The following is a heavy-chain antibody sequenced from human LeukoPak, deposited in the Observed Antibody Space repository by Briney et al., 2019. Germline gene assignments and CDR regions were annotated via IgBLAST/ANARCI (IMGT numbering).Heavy chain of an antibody. V-gene: IGHV3-7*01. Sequence: GGSLRLSRVGSGFTLRRHWVNWVRQSPGKGLEWVANIKPDGIDKYYVDSARGRFTVSRDNAKNSAFLQMNSLTAEDTAIYYCATISAQTFDIWGQGTLVSVSS. CDR1: GFTLRRHW. CDR2: IKPDGIDK. D-gene: IGHD5-24*01. J-gene: IGHJ3*02. CDR3: ATISAQTFDI.